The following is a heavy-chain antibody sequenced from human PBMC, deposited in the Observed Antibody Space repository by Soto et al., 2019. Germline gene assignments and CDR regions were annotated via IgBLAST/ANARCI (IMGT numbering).Heavy chain of an antibody. CDR2: ISGSGGST. Sequence: GGSLRLSCAASGFTFSSYAMSWVRQAPGKGLEWVSAISGSGGSTYYADSVKGRFTISRDNSRNTLYLQMNSLRAEDTAVYYCGKVYYDSSGYYSRYFDYWGQGTLVTVSS. J-gene: IGHJ4*02. D-gene: IGHD3-22*01. V-gene: IGHV3-23*01. CDR3: GKVYYDSSGYYSRYFDY. CDR1: GFTFSSYA.